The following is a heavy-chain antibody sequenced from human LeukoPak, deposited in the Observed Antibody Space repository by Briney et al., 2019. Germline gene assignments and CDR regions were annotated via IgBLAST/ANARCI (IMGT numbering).Heavy chain of an antibody. CDR1: GYIFTSYW. D-gene: IGHD3-10*01. CDR3: ARCFYGSGMGWFGP. CDR2: IYPGDSDT. Sequence: GASLQISCKGSGYIFTSYWIGWVRQLPGKGLERIGIIYPGDSDTSYSPSFQGQVTISVDKSISTAYLQWSSLKASDTAMYYCARCFYGSGMGWFGPWGQGTPVTVSS. V-gene: IGHV5-51*01. J-gene: IGHJ5*02.